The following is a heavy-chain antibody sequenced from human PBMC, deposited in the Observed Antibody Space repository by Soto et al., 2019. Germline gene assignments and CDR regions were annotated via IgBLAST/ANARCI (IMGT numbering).Heavy chain of an antibody. CDR2: IIPIFGTA. CDR1: GGTFSSYA. Sequence: GASVKVSCKASGGTFSSYAISWVRQAPGQGLEWMGGIIPIFGTANYAQKFQGRVTITADESTSTAYMELSSLRSEDTAVYYCARSYYDSSGYWRYYGMDVWGQGTTVTVSS. J-gene: IGHJ6*02. CDR3: ARSYYDSSGYWRYYGMDV. V-gene: IGHV1-69*13. D-gene: IGHD3-22*01.